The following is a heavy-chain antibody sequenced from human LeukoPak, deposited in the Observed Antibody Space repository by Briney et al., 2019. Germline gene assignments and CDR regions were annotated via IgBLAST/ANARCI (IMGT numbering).Heavy chain of an antibody. V-gene: IGHV3-48*03. J-gene: IGHJ6*04. CDR2: ISSSGSTI. Sequence: EWVSYISSSGSTIYYADSVKGRFTISRDNAKNSLYLQMNSLRAEDTAVYYCARDSNGMDVWGKGTTVTVSS. CDR3: ARDSNGMDV.